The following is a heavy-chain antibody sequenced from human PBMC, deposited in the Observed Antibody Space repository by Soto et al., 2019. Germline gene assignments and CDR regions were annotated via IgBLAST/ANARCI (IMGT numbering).Heavy chain of an antibody. Sequence: GASVKVSCKASGYTFTSYDINWVRQATGQGLEWMGWMNPNSGNTGYAQKFQGRVTMTRNTSISTAYMELSSLRSEDTAVYYCARAREPEYSSAIFFDIWGQGALVTVSS. CDR3: ARAREPEYSSAIFFDI. V-gene: IGHV1-8*01. D-gene: IGHD5-18*01. CDR2: MNPNSGNT. CDR1: GYTFTSYD. J-gene: IGHJ4*02.